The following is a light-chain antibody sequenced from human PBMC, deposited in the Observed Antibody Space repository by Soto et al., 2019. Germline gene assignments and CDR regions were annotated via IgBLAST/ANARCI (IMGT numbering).Light chain of an antibody. J-gene: IGKJ1*01. CDR2: KAS. CDR1: QTISSL. V-gene: IGKV1-5*03. Sequence: DIQMTQSPSTLSGSVGDRVTITCRASQTISSLLAWYQQKPGRAPKVLIYKASSLESGVPSRFSVSGSGTEFTLTISSRQPDDLVVYYCQQYYGGSPWTFGQGTKVDNK. CDR3: QQYYGGSPWT.